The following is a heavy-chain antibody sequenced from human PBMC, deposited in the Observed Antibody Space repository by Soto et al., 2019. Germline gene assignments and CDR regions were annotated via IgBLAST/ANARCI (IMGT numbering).Heavy chain of an antibody. CDR3: ARDRRIAAAGKGVGYYYGMDV. J-gene: IGHJ6*02. Sequence: GGSLRLSCAASGFTFSSYAMHWVRQAPGKGLEWVAVISYDGRNKYYADSVKGRFTISRDNSNNTRYLQMNSLRAEDTAVYYCARDRRIAAAGKGVGYYYGMDVWGQGTTVTVSS. CDR1: GFTFSSYA. D-gene: IGHD6-13*01. V-gene: IGHV3-30*04. CDR2: ISYDGRNK.